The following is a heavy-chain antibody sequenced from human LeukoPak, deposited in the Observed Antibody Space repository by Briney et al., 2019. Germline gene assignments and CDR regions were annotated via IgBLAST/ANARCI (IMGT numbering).Heavy chain of an antibody. J-gene: IGHJ6*03. CDR3: ARDAVRGDYYYYMDV. V-gene: IGHV3-11*04. D-gene: IGHD3-10*01. CDR1: GFTVSSNY. CDR2: ISSSGSSRGSKI. Sequence: PGGSLRLSCAASGFTVSSNYMSWVRQAPGKGLEWVSCISSSGSSRGSKIYYAESVRGRFTISRDDARSSLYLQMNSLRVEDTAVYYCARDAVRGDYYYYMDVWGKGTTVTISS.